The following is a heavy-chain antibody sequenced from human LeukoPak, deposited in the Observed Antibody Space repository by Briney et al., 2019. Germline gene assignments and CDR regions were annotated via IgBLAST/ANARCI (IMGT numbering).Heavy chain of an antibody. J-gene: IGHJ4*02. D-gene: IGHD5-24*01. CDR3: ARDALKDGYNYVGY. Sequence: SVKVSCKDSGGSFSSYATSWVRQAPGQRGEGMGGIIPIFGTAKYAQKLQGRVTITADESTSTAYMELSSLRTEDTAVYYCARDALKDGYNYVGYWGQGTLVTVHS. CDR2: IIPIFGTA. V-gene: IGHV1-69*13. CDR1: GGSFSSYA.